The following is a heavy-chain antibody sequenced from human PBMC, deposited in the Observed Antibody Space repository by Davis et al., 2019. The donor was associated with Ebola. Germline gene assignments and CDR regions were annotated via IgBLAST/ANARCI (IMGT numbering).Heavy chain of an antibody. J-gene: IGHJ4*02. CDR3: ARVRWTSGYYFDY. Sequence: GGSLRLSCAASGFTFSSYAMHWVRQAPGKGLEWVAVISYDGSNKYYADSVKGRFTISRDNSKNTLYLQMSSLRAEDTAVYYCARVRWTSGYYFDYWGQGTLVTVSS. CDR2: ISYDGSNK. V-gene: IGHV3-30*04. D-gene: IGHD3-22*01. CDR1: GFTFSSYA.